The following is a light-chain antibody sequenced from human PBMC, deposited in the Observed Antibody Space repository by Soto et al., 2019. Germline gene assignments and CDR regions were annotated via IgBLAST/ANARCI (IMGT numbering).Light chain of an antibody. J-gene: IGKJ3*01. CDR3: QQDISFPFT. Sequence: DIQMTQSPSSVSASLGDRVTITCRASQGISTWLAWYQQKPGQAPKLLIYAASNLQSGVPSRFSGSGSGTDFTLTINSLQPEDCATYYCQQDISFPFTFGPGTKLDVK. CDR2: AAS. V-gene: IGKV1-12*01. CDR1: QGISTW.